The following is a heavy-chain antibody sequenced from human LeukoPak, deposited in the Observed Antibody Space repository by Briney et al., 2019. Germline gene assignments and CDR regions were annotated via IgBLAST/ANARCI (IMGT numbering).Heavy chain of an antibody. Sequence: PGGSLRLSCAASGFTFSGSAMHWVRQASGKGLEWVGRIRSKANSYATAYAASVKGRFTISRDDSKNTAYLQMNSLKTEDTAVYYCTFLGYCTNGECRDYFDYWGQGTLVTVSS. D-gene: IGHD2-8*01. V-gene: IGHV3-73*01. CDR3: TFLGYCTNGECRDYFDY. J-gene: IGHJ4*02. CDR2: IRSKANSYAT. CDR1: GFTFSGSA.